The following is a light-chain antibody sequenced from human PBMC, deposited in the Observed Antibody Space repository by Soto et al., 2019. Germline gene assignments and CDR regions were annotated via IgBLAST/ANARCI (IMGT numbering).Light chain of an antibody. V-gene: IGKV3-15*01. CDR2: GAS. Sequence: EILMTQSPSTLAVSPGERATLSCRASQSVRSNLAWYQQKPGQAPRLLIYGASTRATGIPSRFRGSGSGTDYTLTISSLQPEDFETYYCQQYDSYPITFGQGTRLEIK. J-gene: IGKJ5*01. CDR1: QSVRSN. CDR3: QQYDSYPIT.